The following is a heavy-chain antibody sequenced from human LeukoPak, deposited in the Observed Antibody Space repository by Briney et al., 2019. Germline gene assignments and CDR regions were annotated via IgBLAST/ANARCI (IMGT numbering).Heavy chain of an antibody. Sequence: GESLKISCKGSGYSFTSYWIGWVRQMPGKGLEWMGIIYPGDSGTRYSPSFQGQVTISADKSISTAYLQWSSLKASDTAMYYCARHNVESEIYSWFDPWGQGTLVTVSS. CDR3: ARHNVESEIYSWFDP. J-gene: IGHJ5*02. D-gene: IGHD1-26*01. CDR2: IYPGDSGT. CDR1: GYSFTSYW. V-gene: IGHV5-51*01.